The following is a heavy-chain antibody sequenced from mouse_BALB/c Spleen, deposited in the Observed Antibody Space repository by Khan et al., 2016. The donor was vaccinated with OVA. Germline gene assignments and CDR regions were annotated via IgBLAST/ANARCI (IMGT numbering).Heavy chain of an antibody. CDR2: IDPFNGGT. CDR3: ARRTFDD. V-gene: IGHV1S135*01. CDR1: AYSFTSYY. Sequence: EVQLQESGPELMKPGASVNISCKASAYSFTSYYMHWVKQSHGKSLEWIGCIDPFNGGTTYNQTFKGRATLTVDKSSSTAYMHLSTLTSEDSAVYYCARRTFDDWGQGTSVTVSS. J-gene: IGHJ4*01.